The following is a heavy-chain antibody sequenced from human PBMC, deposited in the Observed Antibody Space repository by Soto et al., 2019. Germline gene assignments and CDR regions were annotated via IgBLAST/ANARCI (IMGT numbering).Heavy chain of an antibody. CDR3: ARDIPGIAVADY. V-gene: IGHV1-3*01. D-gene: IGHD6-19*01. Sequence: ASVKVSCKASCYTFTSYAMHWVRQAPGQRIEWMGWINAGNGNTKYSHKFQGRVTITRDTSASTAYMELSSLRSEDTAVYYCARDIPGIAVADYWGQGTLVTVSS. J-gene: IGHJ4*02. CDR1: CYTFTSYA. CDR2: INAGNGNT.